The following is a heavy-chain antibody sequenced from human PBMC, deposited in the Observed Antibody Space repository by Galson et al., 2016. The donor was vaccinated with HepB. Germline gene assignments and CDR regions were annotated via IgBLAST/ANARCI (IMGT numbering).Heavy chain of an antibody. CDR3: AHSIAPTGHRRFDY. CDR2: IYWDDDK. CDR1: GFSLSTTGVG. Sequence: PALVQPTQTRTLTCTFSGFSLSTTGVGVGWIRQPPGKALEWLVLIYWDDDKRYSPSLKSRLTITKDTPKNQVVITMTNMGPVDTGTYYCAHSIAPTGHRRFDYWGQGTLVSVSS. V-gene: IGHV2-5*02. D-gene: IGHD6-13*01. J-gene: IGHJ4*02.